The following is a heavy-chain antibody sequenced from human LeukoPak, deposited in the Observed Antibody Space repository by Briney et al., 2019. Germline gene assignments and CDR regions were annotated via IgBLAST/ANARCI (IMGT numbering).Heavy chain of an antibody. CDR3: AREGYCSSTSCVEDAFDI. D-gene: IGHD2-2*01. Sequence: GGSLRLSCAASGFTFSSYAMHWVRQAPGKGLEWVAVISYDGSNKYYADSVKGRFTISRDNSKNTLYLQMNSLRAEDTAVYYCAREGYCSSTSCVEDAFDIWGQGIMVTVSS. CDR1: GFTFSSYA. J-gene: IGHJ3*02. V-gene: IGHV3-30-3*01. CDR2: ISYDGSNK.